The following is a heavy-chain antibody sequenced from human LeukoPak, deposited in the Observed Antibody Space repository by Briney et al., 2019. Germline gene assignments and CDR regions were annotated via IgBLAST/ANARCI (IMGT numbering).Heavy chain of an antibody. Sequence: SETLSLTCAVYGGSFSGYYWSWIRQPPGKGLEWIGEINHSGSTNYNPSLKSRVTISVDTSKNQFSLKLSSVTAADTAVYYCARAVSRYFDWLYNWFDPWGQGTLVTVSS. CDR1: GGSFSGYY. CDR2: INHSGST. J-gene: IGHJ5*02. CDR3: ARAVSRYFDWLYNWFDP. D-gene: IGHD3-9*01. V-gene: IGHV4-34*01.